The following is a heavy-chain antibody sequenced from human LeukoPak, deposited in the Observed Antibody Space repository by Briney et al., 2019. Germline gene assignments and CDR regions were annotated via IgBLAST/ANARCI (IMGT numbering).Heavy chain of an antibody. D-gene: IGHD3-22*01. Sequence: ASVKVSRKASGYTFTDYYMNWVRQAPGQGLEWMGWINPNSGGTHYAQKFQGRVTMTRDTSTSTVYMELSSLRSEDTAVYYCARDVFSSGYYVGRYYFDYWGQGTLVTVSS. V-gene: IGHV1-2*02. CDR2: INPNSGGT. CDR3: ARDVFSSGYYVGRYYFDY. CDR1: GYTFTDYY. J-gene: IGHJ4*02.